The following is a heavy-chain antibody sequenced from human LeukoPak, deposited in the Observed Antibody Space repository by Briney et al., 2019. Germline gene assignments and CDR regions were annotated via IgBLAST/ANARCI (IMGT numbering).Heavy chain of an antibody. Sequence: GGSLRLSCAASGFTFDEYAIHWVRQAPGRGLEWVSGVSWNSASIGCADSMKGRFTISRDSAKNSVYLQMNSLRVEDTALYYCAKARKRYCSGSTCYYFDYWGQGTLVTVSS. V-gene: IGHV3-9*01. J-gene: IGHJ4*02. CDR3: AKARKRYCSGSTCYYFDY. CDR2: VSWNSASI. D-gene: IGHD2-15*01. CDR1: GFTFDEYA.